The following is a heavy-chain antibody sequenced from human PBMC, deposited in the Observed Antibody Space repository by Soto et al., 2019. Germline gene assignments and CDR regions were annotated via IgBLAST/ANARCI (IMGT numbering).Heavy chain of an antibody. CDR2: ISSDGTNE. V-gene: IGHV3-30*18. CDR1: GFTFRGYG. Sequence: QVQLVESGGGVVHPGRSLRLSCAASGFTFRGYGIHWVRQAPGKGLEWVAVISSDGTNEYYADSVKGRFTISRDNSKNTLYLQMNSLRADDTAVYYCAKDLGGFYYYFYMDVWGKGTTVTVSS. J-gene: IGHJ6*03. CDR3: AKDLGGFYYYFYMDV.